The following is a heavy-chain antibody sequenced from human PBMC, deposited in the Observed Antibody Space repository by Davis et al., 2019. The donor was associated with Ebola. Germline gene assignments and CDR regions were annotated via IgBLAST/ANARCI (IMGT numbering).Heavy chain of an antibody. Sequence: LSLTCPAAGFTFSDYYMSWIRQAPGKGLQWVSSISSSGSTIYYADSVKGRFTISRDNAKNSLYLQMNSLRAEDTAVYYCASGAMVNTCDYWGQGTLVTVSS. CDR2: ISSSGSTI. V-gene: IGHV3-11*01. CDR3: ASGAMVNTCDY. CDR1: GFTFSDYY. J-gene: IGHJ4*02. D-gene: IGHD5-18*01.